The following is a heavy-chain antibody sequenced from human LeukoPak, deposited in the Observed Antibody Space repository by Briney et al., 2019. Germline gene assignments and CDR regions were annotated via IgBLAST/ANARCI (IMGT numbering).Heavy chain of an antibody. CDR1: GGSISSSY. D-gene: IGHD2-2*01. CDR3: ARDIVVVPAAMRDGYYYYGMDV. V-gene: IGHV4-4*07. J-gene: IGHJ6*04. CDR2: IYTSGST. Sequence: PSETLSLTCTVSGGSISSSYWSWIRQPAGKGLELIGRIYTSGSTNSNPSLNSRDTMSLDTSKIQYSLKLSSVTAADPAVYYCARDIVVVPAAMRDGYYYYGMDVWGKGTTVTVSS.